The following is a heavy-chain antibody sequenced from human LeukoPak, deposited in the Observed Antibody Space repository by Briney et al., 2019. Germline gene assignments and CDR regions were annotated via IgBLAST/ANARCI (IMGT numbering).Heavy chain of an antibody. CDR2: ISSSSSYI. V-gene: IGHV3-21*01. CDR3: AHGYDSSGSYACDI. Sequence: GGSLRLSCAASGFTFSIYSMNWVRQAPGKGLEWVSSISSSSSYIYYADSVKGRFTISRDNAKNSLYLQMNSLRAEDTAVYYCAHGYDSSGSYACDIWGQGTMVTVSS. D-gene: IGHD3-22*01. J-gene: IGHJ3*02. CDR1: GFTFSIYS.